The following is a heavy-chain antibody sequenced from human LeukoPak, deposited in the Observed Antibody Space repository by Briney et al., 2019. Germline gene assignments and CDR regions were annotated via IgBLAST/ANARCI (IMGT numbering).Heavy chain of an antibody. Sequence: GGSLRLSCAASGFTVSGNYMSWVRQAPGKGLEWVSVIYSGGSTYYADSVKGRFTISRDNSKNTLYLQMNSLRAEDTAVYYCARTNDSSGYSLDYWGQGTLVTVSS. CDR2: IYSGGST. J-gene: IGHJ4*02. CDR1: GFTVSGNY. V-gene: IGHV3-53*01. D-gene: IGHD3-22*01. CDR3: ARTNDSSGYSLDY.